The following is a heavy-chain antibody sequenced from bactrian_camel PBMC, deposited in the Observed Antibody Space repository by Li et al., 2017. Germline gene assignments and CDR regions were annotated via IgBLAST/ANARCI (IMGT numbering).Heavy chain of an antibody. V-gene: IGHV3S6*01. CDR3: AAVRYGGSWYPLCRARSADFGY. J-gene: IGHJ6*01. D-gene: IGHD6*01. Sequence: HVQLVESGGGPVQAGGSLRLSCIASEYSIDSGCMGWFRQAPGKRREGVACIFGDTRLSYYRASVNGRFTISQDYATNTLYLQMNSLKPEDTAMYYCAAVRYGGSWYPLCRARSADFGYWGQGTQVTVS. CDR2: IFGDTRLS. CDR1: EYSIDSGC.